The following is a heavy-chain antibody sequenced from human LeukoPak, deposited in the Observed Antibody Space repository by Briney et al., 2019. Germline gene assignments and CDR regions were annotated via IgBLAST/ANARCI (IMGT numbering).Heavy chain of an antibody. Sequence: GGSLRLSCAASGFTFSDYYMSWIRQAPGKGLEWLSYISSGRGRSTIYYADSVKGRFSISRDNAKNILYLQINSLRAEDTAVYYCARDLKVEDNSGYYAFDYWGQGTLVTVSS. V-gene: IGHV3-11*01. CDR3: ARDLKVEDNSGYYAFDY. CDR1: GFTFSDYY. J-gene: IGHJ4*02. CDR2: ISSGRGRSTI. D-gene: IGHD3-22*01.